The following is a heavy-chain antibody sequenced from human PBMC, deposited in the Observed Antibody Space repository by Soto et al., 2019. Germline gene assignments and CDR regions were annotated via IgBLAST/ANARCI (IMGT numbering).Heavy chain of an antibody. Sequence: SLKVSFNASGYILSGYLMLCVRQAHGQGLEWMGWINPNSGGAKYAQKFQGRVTMTRDTSISTAYMELSSLRSDDTAVYYCAREELPIYYYGMDVWGQGTTVTVSS. J-gene: IGHJ6*02. D-gene: IGHD1-7*01. CDR2: INPNSGGA. CDR3: AREELPIYYYGMDV. V-gene: IGHV1-2*02. CDR1: GYILSGYL.